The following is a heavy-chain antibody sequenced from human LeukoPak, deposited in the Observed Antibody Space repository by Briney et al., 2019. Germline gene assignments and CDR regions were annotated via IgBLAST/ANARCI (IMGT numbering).Heavy chain of an antibody. Sequence: GASVKVSCKASGYTFTSYAMHWVRQAPGQRLEWMGWINAGNGNTKYSQKFQGRVTITRDTSASTAYMELSSLRSEDTAVYYCARDYYGSGHIPQFDYWGQGTLVTVSS. CDR2: INAGNGNT. CDR1: GYTFTSYA. CDR3: ARDYYGSGHIPQFDY. V-gene: IGHV1-3*01. D-gene: IGHD3-10*01. J-gene: IGHJ4*02.